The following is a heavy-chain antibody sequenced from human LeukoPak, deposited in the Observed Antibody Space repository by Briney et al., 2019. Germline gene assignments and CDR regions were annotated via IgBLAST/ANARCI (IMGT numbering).Heavy chain of an antibody. CDR3: ARGATHYYFDS. CDR2: IYHSGST. V-gene: IGHV4-30-2*01. J-gene: IGHJ4*02. CDR1: GGSISSGGYS. Sequence: SQTLSLTCTVSGGSISSGGYSWSWIRQPPGTGLEWIGYIYHSGSTYYNPSLKSRVTISVDASKNHFSLKLNSVTAADTAVYYCARGATHYYFDSWGQGTLVTVSS.